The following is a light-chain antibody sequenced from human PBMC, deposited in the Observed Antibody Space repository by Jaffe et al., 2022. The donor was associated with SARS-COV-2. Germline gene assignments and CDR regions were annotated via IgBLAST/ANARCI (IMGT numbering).Light chain of an antibody. Sequence: DIQMTQSPSSLSASVGDRVTITCRASQSISSYLNWYQQKPGEAPKLLIYAASSLQGGVPSRFSGRGSGTDFTLTIDSLQPEDFATYFCHQSYSIPYTFGQGTKLEIK. J-gene: IGKJ2*01. CDR3: HQSYSIPYT. CDR1: QSISSY. CDR2: AAS. V-gene: IGKV1-39*01.